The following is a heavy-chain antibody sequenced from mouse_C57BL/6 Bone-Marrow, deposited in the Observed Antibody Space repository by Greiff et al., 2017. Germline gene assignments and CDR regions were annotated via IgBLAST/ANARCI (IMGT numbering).Heavy chain of an antibody. CDR2: ISYGGST. Sequence: EVHLVESGPGLAKPSQTLSLTCSVTGYSITSDYWNWIRKFPGNKLEYMGYISYGGSTYYNPSLNSRISITRDTSKNQYYLQLNSVTPEDTATYYCASRLASSGPAWFAYWGQGTLVTVSA. V-gene: IGHV3-8*01. D-gene: IGHD3-2*02. J-gene: IGHJ3*01. CDR3: ASRLASSGPAWFAY. CDR1: GYSITSDY.